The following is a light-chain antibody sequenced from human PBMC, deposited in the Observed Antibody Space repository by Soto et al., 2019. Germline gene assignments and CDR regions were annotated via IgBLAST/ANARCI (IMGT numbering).Light chain of an antibody. V-gene: IGKV4-1*01. CDR1: KRVLYSSNNKSY. Sequence: DIVMTQSSDSRYVSLVERATINCKSTKRVLYSSNNKSYLAWYQQKPGQAPRLLIYWASNRESGVPDRLSGSGSGTDFTLTISSLQAEDVAVYYCQQCYNTPCSFGRGTKVDI. CDR3: QQCYNTPCS. CDR2: WAS. J-gene: IGKJ1*01.